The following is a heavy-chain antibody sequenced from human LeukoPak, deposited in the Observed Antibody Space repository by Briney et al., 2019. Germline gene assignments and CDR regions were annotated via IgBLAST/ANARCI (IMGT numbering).Heavy chain of an antibody. D-gene: IGHD3-10*01. CDR1: VFTFSSYS. J-gene: IGHJ4*02. Sequence: PGGPLTLSCATSVFTFSSYSMNWVRQAPGKGLEWVSCISSSSSYIYYTDSVKGRFTISRDNAKNSLTLQMNSLRAEDTAVYYCAKDSIGATGFGSGDYWGQGTLVTVSS. V-gene: IGHV3-21*04. CDR3: AKDSIGATGFGSGDY. CDR2: ISSSSSYI.